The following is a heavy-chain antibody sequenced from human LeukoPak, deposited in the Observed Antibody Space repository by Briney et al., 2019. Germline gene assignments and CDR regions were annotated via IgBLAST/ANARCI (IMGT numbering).Heavy chain of an antibody. V-gene: IGHV4-38-2*01. J-gene: IGHJ5*02. CDR1: GYSISSGYY. D-gene: IGHD2-2*01. CDR2: IYHSGST. CDR3: ARHGLPDIVVVPAAIRDDNWFDP. Sequence: SETLSLTCAVSGYSISSGYYWGWIRQPPGQGLEWVGSIYHSGSTYYNPSLKSRVTISVDTSKNQFSLKLSSVTAADTAVYYCARHGLPDIVVVPAAIRDDNWFDPWGQGTLVTVSS.